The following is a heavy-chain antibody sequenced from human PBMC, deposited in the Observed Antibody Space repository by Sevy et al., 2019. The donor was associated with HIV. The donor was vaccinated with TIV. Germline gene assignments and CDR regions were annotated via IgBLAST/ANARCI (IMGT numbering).Heavy chain of an antibody. CDR2: ISYDGSNK. V-gene: IGHV3-30-3*01. CDR3: ARGGGSSSWYLYYYCYGMDV. J-gene: IGHJ6*02. D-gene: IGHD6-13*01. Sequence: GGSLRLSCAASGFTFSSYAMHWVRQAPGKGLEWVAVISYDGSNKYYADSVKGRFTISRDNSKNTLYLQMNSLRAEDTAVYYCARGGGSSSWYLYYYCYGMDVWGQGTTVTVSS. CDR1: GFTFSSYA.